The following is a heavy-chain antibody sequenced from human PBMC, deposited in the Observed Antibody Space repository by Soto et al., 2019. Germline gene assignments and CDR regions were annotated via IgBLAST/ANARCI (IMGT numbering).Heavy chain of an antibody. CDR3: AKSHFPIAAARQPYFDH. D-gene: IGHD6-13*01. CDR2: ISGSGRST. V-gene: IGHV3-23*01. J-gene: IGHJ4*02. CDR1: GFTFSSYA. Sequence: GGSLRLSCAASGFTFSSYAMSWVRQAPGKGLEWVSVISGSGRSTYYADSVKGRFTISRDDSKNTLFLEMNTLRAEDTAVYYCAKSHFPIAAARQPYFDHWGQGALVTVSS.